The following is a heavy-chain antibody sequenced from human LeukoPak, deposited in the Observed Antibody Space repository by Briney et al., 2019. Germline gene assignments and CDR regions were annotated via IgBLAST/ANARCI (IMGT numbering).Heavy chain of an antibody. CDR3: ARDTVTTDWYFDL. CDR1: GGSISSGSYY. D-gene: IGHD4-11*01. J-gene: IGHJ2*01. V-gene: IGHV4-61*02. Sequence: PSETLSLTCTVSGGSISSGSYYWSWIRQPAGKGLEWIGRIYTSGSTNYNPSLKSRVTISVDTSKNQFSLKLSSVTAADTAVYYCARDTVTTDWYFDLWGRGTLVTVSS. CDR2: IYTSGST.